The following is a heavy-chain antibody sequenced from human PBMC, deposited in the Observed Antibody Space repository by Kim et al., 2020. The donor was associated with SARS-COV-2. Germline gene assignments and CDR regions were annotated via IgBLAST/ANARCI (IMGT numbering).Heavy chain of an antibody. Sequence: SVKGRFTISRANAKNTLYHQMNSLRAEDTAVYYCARESLTGYYYRSYYFDYWGQGTLVTVSS. CDR3: ARESLTGYYYRSYYFDY. J-gene: IGHJ4*02. D-gene: IGHD3-9*01. V-gene: IGHV3-66*01.